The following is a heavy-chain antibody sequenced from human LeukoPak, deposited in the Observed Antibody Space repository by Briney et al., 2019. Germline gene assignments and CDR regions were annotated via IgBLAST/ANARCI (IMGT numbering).Heavy chain of an antibody. J-gene: IGHJ6*02. V-gene: IGHV4-4*02. CDR1: GGSISSSNW. CDR3: ARGGDCSGGSCSESGGMDV. Sequence: PSETLSLTCAVSGGSISSSNWWGWVRQPPGKGLEWIGEIYHSGSTNYDPSLKSRVTISVDTSKNQFSLKLSSVTAADTAVYYCARGGDCSGGSCSESGGMDVWGQGTTVTVSS. D-gene: IGHD2-15*01. CDR2: IYHSGST.